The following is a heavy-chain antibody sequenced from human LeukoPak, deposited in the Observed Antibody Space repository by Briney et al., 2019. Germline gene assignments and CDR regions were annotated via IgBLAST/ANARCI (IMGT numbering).Heavy chain of an antibody. CDR3: AKMTTVTAALDAFDI. D-gene: IGHD4-17*01. CDR1: GGSISSGGYY. CDR2: IYYSGST. V-gene: IGHV4-31*03. J-gene: IGHJ3*02. Sequence: PSETLSLTCTVSGGSISSGGYYWSWLRQHPGKGLEWIGYIYYSGSTYYNPSLKSRVTISVDTSKNQFSLKLSSVTAADTAVYYCAKMTTVTAALDAFDIWGQGTMVTVSS.